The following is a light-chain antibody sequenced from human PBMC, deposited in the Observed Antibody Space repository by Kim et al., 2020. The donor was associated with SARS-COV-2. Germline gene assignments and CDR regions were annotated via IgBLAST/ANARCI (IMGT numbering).Light chain of an antibody. CDR2: WAS. J-gene: IGKJ4*01. CDR3: QQYYSTLT. V-gene: IGKV4-1*01. CDR1: QSVLYSSNNKNY. Sequence: ERATINCKSSQSVLYSSNNKNYLAWYQQKPGQPPKLLIYWASTRESGVPDRFSGSGSGTDFTLTISSLQAEDVAVYYCQQYYSTLTFGGGTKLEI.